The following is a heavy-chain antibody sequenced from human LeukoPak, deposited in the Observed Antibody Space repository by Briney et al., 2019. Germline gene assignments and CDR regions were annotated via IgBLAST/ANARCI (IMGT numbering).Heavy chain of an antibody. D-gene: IGHD2/OR15-2a*01. V-gene: IGHV3-7*01. J-gene: IGHJ5*02. CDR3: ARDFYDEGWFDP. Sequence: PGESLRLSCAASGFTFSSYWMSWVRQAPGKGLEWVVNIRQDGSEKYYVDSVKGRFTISRDNAKNSLYLQMNSLRAEDTAVYYCARDFYDEGWFDPWGQGTLVTVSS. CDR1: GFTFSSYW. CDR2: IRQDGSEK.